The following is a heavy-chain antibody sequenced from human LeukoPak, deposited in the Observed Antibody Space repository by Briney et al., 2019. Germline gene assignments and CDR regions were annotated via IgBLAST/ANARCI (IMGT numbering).Heavy chain of an antibody. CDR1: GGSISSYY. V-gene: IGHV4-59*01. Sequence: SETLSLTCAVSGGSISSYYWSWIRQPPGKGLEWIGYIYYSGSTNYNPSLKSRVTISVDTSKNQFSLKLSSVTAADTAVYYCAREIWGSADYWGQGTLVTVSS. D-gene: IGHD7-27*01. CDR3: AREIWGSADY. J-gene: IGHJ4*02. CDR2: IYYSGST.